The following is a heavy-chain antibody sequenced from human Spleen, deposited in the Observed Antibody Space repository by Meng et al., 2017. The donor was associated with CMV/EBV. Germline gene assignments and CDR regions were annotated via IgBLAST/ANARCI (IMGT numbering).Heavy chain of an antibody. J-gene: IGHJ4*02. CDR2: IYYSGST. D-gene: IGHD2-2*01. Sequence: GSISSGGYYWSWIRQHPGEGLEWIGYIYYSGSTYYNPSLKSRVTISVDTSKNQFSLKLSSVTAADTAVYYCAREATPHEVPAARIDYWGQGTLVTVSS. CDR1: GSISSGGYY. V-gene: IGHV4-31*02. CDR3: AREATPHEVPAARIDY.